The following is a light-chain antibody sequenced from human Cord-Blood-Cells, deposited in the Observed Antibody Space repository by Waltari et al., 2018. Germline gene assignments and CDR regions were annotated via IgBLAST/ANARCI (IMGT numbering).Light chain of an antibody. J-gene: IGKJ2*01. V-gene: IGKV1-39*01. CDR3: QQSYSTPLHT. CDR2: AAS. CDR1: QSISSY. Sequence: DIQMTQSPSSLSASVGDRVTITCRASQSISSYLNWYQQKPGKAPKLLIYAASSLQSRVPSRFSGSGSGTDFTLTISSLQPEDFATYYGQQSYSTPLHTFGQGTKLEIK.